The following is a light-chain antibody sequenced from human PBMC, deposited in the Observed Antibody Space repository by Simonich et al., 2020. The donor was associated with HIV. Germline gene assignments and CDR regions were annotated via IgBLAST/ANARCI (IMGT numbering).Light chain of an antibody. V-gene: IGLV1-40*01. CDR2: GNS. CDR3: QSYDSSLSGYVV. Sequence: QSVLTQPPSVSGAPGQRVTISCTGSSSNIGAGYDVHWYQQLPGKAPKLLSYGNSNRPSGVPDRFSGSKSGTSASLAITGLQAEDEADYYCQSYDSSLSGYVVFGGGTKLTVL. CDR1: SSNIGAGYD. J-gene: IGLJ2*01.